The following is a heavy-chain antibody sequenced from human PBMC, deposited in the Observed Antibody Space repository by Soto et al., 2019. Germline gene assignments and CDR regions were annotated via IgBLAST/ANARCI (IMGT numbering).Heavy chain of an antibody. J-gene: IGHJ4*02. Sequence: QVQLVQSGAEVKKPGPSVKVSCKASGGTFSNDIITWVRQAPGQGLEWMGRIIPLLDIANYAQKFQGRVTITADKSTSTAYMELNSLRSEDTAVYYCVRDSPIGSTYSGYDGIDYWGQGTLVTVSS. D-gene: IGHD5-12*01. CDR2: IIPLLDIA. V-gene: IGHV1-69*08. CDR1: GGTFSNDI. CDR3: VRDSPIGSTYSGYDGIDY.